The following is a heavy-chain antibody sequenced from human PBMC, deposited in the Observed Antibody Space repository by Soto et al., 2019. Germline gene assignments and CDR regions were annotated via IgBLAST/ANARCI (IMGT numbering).Heavy chain of an antibody. CDR2: ISAYNGNT. J-gene: IGHJ6*02. V-gene: IGHV1-18*04. D-gene: IGHD2-2*02. Sequence: QVQLVQSGAEVKKPGASVKVSCKASGYTFTSYGISWVRQAPGQGLEWMGWISAYNGNTNYAQKLQGRVTMTTDTYTSTAYMELMSLRSDDTAVYYWARDRDIGVVPAAIANYYYGMDVWGQGTTVTVSS. CDR3: ARDRDIGVVPAAIANYYYGMDV. CDR1: GYTFTSYG.